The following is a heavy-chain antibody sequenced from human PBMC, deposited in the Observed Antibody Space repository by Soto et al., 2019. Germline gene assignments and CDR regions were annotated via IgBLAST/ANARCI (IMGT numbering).Heavy chain of an antibody. Sequence: SETLSLTCNVSGGSVSGYYWSWIRQPPGKGLEWIGEINHSGSTNYNPSLKSRVTISVDTSKNQFSLKLSSVTAADTAVYYCARSPLGAAWFDPWGQGTLVTVSS. CDR2: INHSGST. CDR3: ARSPLGAAWFDP. V-gene: IGHV4-34*01. CDR1: GGSVSGYY. D-gene: IGHD2-15*01. J-gene: IGHJ5*02.